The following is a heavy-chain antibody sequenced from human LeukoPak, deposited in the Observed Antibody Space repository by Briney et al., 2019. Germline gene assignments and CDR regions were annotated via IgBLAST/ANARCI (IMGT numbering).Heavy chain of an antibody. J-gene: IGHJ4*02. Sequence: GGSLRLSCTVSGFSLSSYAMSWVRRAPGKGLEWVSATSSSDDGKYYADSVKGRFTISRDNSKNTLYLQMNSLRAEDTAVYYCARQRGSCVDYWGQGTLVTVSS. V-gene: IGHV3-23*01. CDR2: TSSSDDGK. D-gene: IGHD1-26*01. CDR1: GFSLSSYA. CDR3: ARQRGSCVDY.